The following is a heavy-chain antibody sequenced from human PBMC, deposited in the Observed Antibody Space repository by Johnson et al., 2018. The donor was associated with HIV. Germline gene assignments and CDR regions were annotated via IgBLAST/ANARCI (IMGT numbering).Heavy chain of an antibody. CDR3: ARARAYNWNSQSTSDAFDI. J-gene: IGHJ3*02. Sequence: EQLVESGGGVVRPGGSLRLSCAASGFTFDDYGMSWVRQAPGQGLEWVSGINWNGGSTGYADPVKARFTISRDNAKNSLYLQMNSLRAEDTALYYCARARAYNWNSQSTSDAFDIWGQGTMVTVSS. D-gene: IGHD1-20*01. CDR1: GFTFDDYG. CDR2: INWNGGST. V-gene: IGHV3-20*04.